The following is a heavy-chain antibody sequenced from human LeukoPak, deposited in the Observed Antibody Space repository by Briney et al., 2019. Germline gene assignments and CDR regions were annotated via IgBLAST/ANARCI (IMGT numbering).Heavy chain of an antibody. Sequence: SETLSLTCAVYGGSFSGYYWSWIRQPPGKGLEWIGEINHSGSTNYNPSLKSRVTISVDTSKNQFSLKLSSVTAADTAVYYRARGLRWFPFDYWGQGTLVTVSS. V-gene: IGHV4-34*01. D-gene: IGHD4-17*01. CDR2: INHSGST. CDR1: GGSFSGYY. CDR3: ARGLRWFPFDY. J-gene: IGHJ4*02.